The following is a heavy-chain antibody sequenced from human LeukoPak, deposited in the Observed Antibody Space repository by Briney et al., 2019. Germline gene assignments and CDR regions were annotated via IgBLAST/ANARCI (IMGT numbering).Heavy chain of an antibody. J-gene: IGHJ5*02. CDR1: GFTFSSYG. Sequence: GGSLRLSCAASGFTFSSYGMHWVRQAPGKGLEWVAVISYDGSNKYYADSVKGRFTISRDNSKNTLYLQMSSLRAEDTAVYYCANHGGPAWGQGTLVTVSS. D-gene: IGHD6-25*01. CDR2: ISYDGSNK. V-gene: IGHV3-30*18. CDR3: ANHGGPA.